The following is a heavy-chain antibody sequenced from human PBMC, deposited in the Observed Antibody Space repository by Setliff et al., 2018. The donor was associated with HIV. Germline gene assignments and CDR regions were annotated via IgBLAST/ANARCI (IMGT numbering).Heavy chain of an antibody. CDR3: ARAGYHGSISYWEYFHY. Sequence: SETLSLTCAVYGGSFSGYYWSWIRQSPGKGLEWIGEVNHIGGTNYNPSLKSRLSISVDTSKNQFSLKLSSVTAADTAVYYCARAGYHGSISYWEYFHYWGQGTLVTVSS. D-gene: IGHD3-22*01. CDR2: VNHIGGT. CDR1: GGSFSGYY. J-gene: IGHJ1*01. V-gene: IGHV4-34*01.